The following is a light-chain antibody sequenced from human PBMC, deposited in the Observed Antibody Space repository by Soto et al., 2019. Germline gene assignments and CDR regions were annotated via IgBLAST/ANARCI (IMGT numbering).Light chain of an antibody. V-gene: IGLV2-23*02. CDR1: GSDVGNYNL. CDR2: EVN. Sequence: QSVLTQPASVSGSLGQSITISCSGSGSDVGNYNLVSWYQQQPGKAPKLIIYEVNKAPSGVSNRFSGSKSGNTASLTISGLQPDDESHYYCCSYAGSSIWVFGGGTKLTV. J-gene: IGLJ3*02. CDR3: CSYAGSSIWV.